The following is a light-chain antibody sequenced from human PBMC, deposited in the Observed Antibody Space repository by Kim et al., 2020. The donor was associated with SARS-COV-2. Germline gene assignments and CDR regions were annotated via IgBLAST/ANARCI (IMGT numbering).Light chain of an antibody. CDR2: QDN. V-gene: IGLV3-1*01. CDR3: QAWDSSTVV. Sequence: SYELTQPPSVSVSPGQTASITCSGDKLGDKYACWYQQKPGQSPVLVIYQDNKRPSGIPERFSGSNSGNTATLTISGTQAMDEADYYCQAWDSSTVVFGTGTQVTVL. J-gene: IGLJ1*01. CDR1: KLGDKY.